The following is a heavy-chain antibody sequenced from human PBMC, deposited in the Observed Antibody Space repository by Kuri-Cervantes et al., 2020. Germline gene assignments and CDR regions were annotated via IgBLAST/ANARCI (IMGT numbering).Heavy chain of an antibody. D-gene: IGHD3-10*01. V-gene: IGHV3-7*01. CDR2: INQPGNEK. Sequence: GESLKISCAASGFTFSSYAMSWVRQAPGKGLEWVANINQPGNEKYYLDSVKGRFTISRDNAKNSLDLQMNSLRAEDTAVYYCARPGEGSGSYGAFDIWGQGTVVTVSS. J-gene: IGHJ3*02. CDR3: ARPGEGSGSYGAFDI. CDR1: GFTFSSYA.